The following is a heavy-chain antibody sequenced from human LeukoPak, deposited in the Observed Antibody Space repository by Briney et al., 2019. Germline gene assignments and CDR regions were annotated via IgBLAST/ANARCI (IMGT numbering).Heavy chain of an antibody. CDR2: ISYDGSNK. Sequence: GGSLRLSCAASGFTFSSYAMHWVRQAPGKGLEWVAVISYDGSNKYYADSVKGRFTISRDNSKNTLYLQMNSLRAEDTAVYYCARGDYGDYVGDAFDIWGQGTMVTVSS. V-gene: IGHV3-30*04. J-gene: IGHJ3*02. CDR1: GFTFSSYA. D-gene: IGHD4-17*01. CDR3: ARGDYGDYVGDAFDI.